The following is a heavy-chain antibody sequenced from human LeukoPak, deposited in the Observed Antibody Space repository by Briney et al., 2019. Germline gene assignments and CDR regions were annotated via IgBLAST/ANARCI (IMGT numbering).Heavy chain of an antibody. Sequence: GGSLRLSCAASGFTFSSYGMHWVRQAPGKGLEWVAVISYDGSNKYYADSVKGRFTISRDNSKNTLSLQMNSLRAEDTAVYYCAKDPSSSSHFPDYWGQGTLVTVSS. J-gene: IGHJ4*02. V-gene: IGHV3-30*18. D-gene: IGHD6-6*01. CDR1: GFTFSSYG. CDR3: AKDPSSSSHFPDY. CDR2: ISYDGSNK.